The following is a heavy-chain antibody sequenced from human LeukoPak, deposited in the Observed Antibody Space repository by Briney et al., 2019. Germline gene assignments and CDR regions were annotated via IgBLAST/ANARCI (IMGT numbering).Heavy chain of an antibody. V-gene: IGHV3-30*18. D-gene: IGHD3-22*01. CDR1: GFTFSSYA. Sequence: PGRSLRLSCAASGFTFSSYAMHWVRQAPGKGLEWVAVISYDGSNKYYADSVKGRFTISRDNSKNTLYLQMNSLRAEDTAVYYCAKRGYYYDSSGYPAYYFDYWGQGTLVTVSS. CDR2: ISYDGSNK. J-gene: IGHJ4*02. CDR3: AKRGYYYDSSGYPAYYFDY.